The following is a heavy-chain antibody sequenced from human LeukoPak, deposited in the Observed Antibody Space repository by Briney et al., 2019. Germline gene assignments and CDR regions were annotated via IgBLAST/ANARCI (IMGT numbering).Heavy chain of an antibody. CDR3: AREMYDSSGYRTLNNWFDP. CDR2: ISAYNGNT. J-gene: IGHJ5*02. D-gene: IGHD3-22*01. V-gene: IGHV1-18*01. CDR1: GGTFSSYA. Sequence: ASVKVSCKASGGTFSSYAISWVRQAPGQGLEWMGWISAYNGNTNYAQKLQGRVTMTTDTSTSTAYMELRSLRSDDTAVYYCAREMYDSSGYRTLNNWFDPWGQGTLVTVSS.